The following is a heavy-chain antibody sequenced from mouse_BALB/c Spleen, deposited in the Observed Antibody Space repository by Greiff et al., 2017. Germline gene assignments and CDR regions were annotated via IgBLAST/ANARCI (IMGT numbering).Heavy chain of an antibody. CDR3: ARDCYYGSSYDY. D-gene: IGHD1-1*01. J-gene: IGHJ2*01. CDR2: ISSGSSYT. V-gene: IGHV5-6-4*01. CDR1: GFTFSSYT. Sequence: EVQVVESGGGLVKPGGSLKLSCAASGFTFSSYTMAWVRQTPEKRLEWVATISSGSSYTYYPDSVKGRFTISRDNAKNTLYLQMSSLKSEDTAMYYCARDCYYGSSYDYWGQGTTLTVSS.